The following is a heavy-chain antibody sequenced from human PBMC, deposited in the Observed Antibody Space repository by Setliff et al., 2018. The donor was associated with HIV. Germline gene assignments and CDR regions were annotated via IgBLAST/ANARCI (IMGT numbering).Heavy chain of an antibody. Sequence: GASVKVSCKASGHTFTNVDIHWLRRATGQGLEWMGWMNPNTGVSGYALKFQARVTMTRETSISTAYMELSCLTSEDTAVYYCARGKGVGGVVITGGLDVWGKGTTVTVSS. V-gene: IGHV1-8*01. CDR1: GHTFTNVD. CDR3: ARGKGVGGVVITGGLDV. J-gene: IGHJ6*04. D-gene: IGHD3-10*01. CDR2: MNPNTGVS.